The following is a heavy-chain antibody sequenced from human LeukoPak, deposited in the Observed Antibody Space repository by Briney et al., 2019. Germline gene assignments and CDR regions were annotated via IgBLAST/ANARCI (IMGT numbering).Heavy chain of an antibody. Sequence: GGSLRLSCAASGFTFSSYSMNWVRQAPGKGLEWVSSISSSSSYIYYADSVKGRFTISRDNAKNSLYLQMNSLRAEDTAVYYWARGTYSNTWDGNYWGQGTLVTVSS. CDR3: ARGTYSNTWDGNY. CDR1: GFTFSSYS. V-gene: IGHV3-21*04. J-gene: IGHJ4*02. CDR2: ISSSSSYI. D-gene: IGHD5-12*01.